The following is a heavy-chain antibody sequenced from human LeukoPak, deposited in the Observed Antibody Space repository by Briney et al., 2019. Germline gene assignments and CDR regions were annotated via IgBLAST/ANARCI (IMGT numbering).Heavy chain of an antibody. CDR1: GGSISSGGYY. D-gene: IGHD5-24*01. J-gene: IGHJ4*02. Sequence: SQTLPLTCTVSGGSISSGGYYWSWIRQHPGKGLEWIGYIYYSGSTYYNPSLKSRVTISVVTSKNQFSLKLSSVTAADTAVYYCARSDGYKYPFDYWGQGTLVTVSS. V-gene: IGHV4-31*03. CDR3: ARSDGYKYPFDY. CDR2: IYYSGST.